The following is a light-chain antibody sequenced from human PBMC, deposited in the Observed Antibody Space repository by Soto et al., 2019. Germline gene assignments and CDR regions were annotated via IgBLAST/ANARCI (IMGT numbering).Light chain of an antibody. V-gene: IGLV2-8*01. Sequence: QSALTQPPSASGSPGQSVTISCTGTSSDVGGYNYVSWYQQYPGRAPKLMIYEVTKRPSGVPDRFSGSKSSNTASLTVSGIQAEDEADYYCSSYAASNNFYFVFGGGTKLTVL. CDR2: EVT. J-gene: IGLJ3*02. CDR3: SSYAASNNFYFV. CDR1: SSDVGGYNY.